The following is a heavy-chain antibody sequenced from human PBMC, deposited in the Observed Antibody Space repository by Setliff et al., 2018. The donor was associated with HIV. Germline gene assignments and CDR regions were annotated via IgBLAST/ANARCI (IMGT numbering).Heavy chain of an antibody. CDR1: GFTFNSYA. CDR2: ISGSGGST. CDR3: ARKPRDGYYIDY. D-gene: IGHD3-10*01. Sequence: GGSLRLSCAASGFTFNSYAMSWVRQAPGKGLEWVSAISGSGGSTYYADSVKGRFTISRDNSKKTLYLQMNSLRAEDTAVYYCARKPRDGYYIDYWGQGTLVTVSS. V-gene: IGHV3-23*01. J-gene: IGHJ4*02.